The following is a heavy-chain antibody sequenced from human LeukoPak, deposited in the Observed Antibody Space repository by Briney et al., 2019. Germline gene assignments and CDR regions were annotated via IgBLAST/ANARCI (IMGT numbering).Heavy chain of an antibody. V-gene: IGHV4-34*01. D-gene: IGHD4-17*01. Sequence: SETVSLPCAVYGGSFSGYYWNWMRQPPGKGQEWIGEINHSGSTNYNPSLKSRVTISVDTSKNQFSLKLSSVTAADTAVYYCARSDLSVVHDYGHPSPLYWGQGTLVTVSS. CDR3: ARSDLSVVHDYGHPSPLY. J-gene: IGHJ4*02. CDR1: GGSFSGYY. CDR2: INHSGST.